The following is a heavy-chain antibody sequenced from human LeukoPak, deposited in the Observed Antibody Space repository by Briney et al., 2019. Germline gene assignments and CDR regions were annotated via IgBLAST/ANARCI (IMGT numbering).Heavy chain of an antibody. CDR3: AGSLGYCTSNVCYLKY. D-gene: IGHD2-8*01. Sequence: GASVKVSCTASGYTFTSYGINWVRQAPGQGLEWMGWISLYNGNTNHAQNLQDRLTVTKDTSTNTAYMELRSLRSDDTAVYYCAGSLGYCTSNVCYLKYWGQGTLVTVSS. J-gene: IGHJ4*02. CDR2: ISLYNGNT. V-gene: IGHV1-18*01. CDR1: GYTFTSYG.